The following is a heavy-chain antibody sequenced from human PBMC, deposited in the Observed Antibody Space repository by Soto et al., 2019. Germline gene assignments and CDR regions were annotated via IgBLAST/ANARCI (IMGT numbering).Heavy chain of an antibody. J-gene: IGHJ5*01. CDR1: GFMFSSYN. V-gene: IGHV3-21*01. Sequence: ESGGGLVKPGGSLRLSCEGSGFMFSSYNMNWVRQAPGRGLEWVSFISSSSAYKYYEDAVKGRFTISRDNDKNSVYLQMNSLRADDAGLYYCARSAGYCTDTSCEKGWFDSWGQGTLVTVSS. CDR3: ARSAGYCTDTSCEKGWFDS. CDR2: ISSSSAYK. D-gene: IGHD2-8*02.